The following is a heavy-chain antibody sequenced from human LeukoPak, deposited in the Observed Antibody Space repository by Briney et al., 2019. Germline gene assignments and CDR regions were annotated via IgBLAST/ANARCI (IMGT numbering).Heavy chain of an antibody. CDR1: GLTFSSYA. CDR2: ISYDGSNK. Sequence: PGGSLRLSCAASGLTFSSYAMSWVRQAPGKGLEWVAVISYDGSNKYYADSVKGRFTISRDNSKNTLYLQMNSLRAEDTAVYYCASLPERPWGQGTLVTVSS. J-gene: IGHJ5*02. CDR3: ASLPERP. V-gene: IGHV3-30-3*01. D-gene: IGHD2-2*01.